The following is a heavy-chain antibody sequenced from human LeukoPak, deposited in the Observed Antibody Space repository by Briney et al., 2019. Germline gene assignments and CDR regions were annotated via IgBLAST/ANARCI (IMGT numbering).Heavy chain of an antibody. Sequence: SETLSLTCTVSGGSISSYYWSWIRQPAGKGLEWIGRIYTSGSTNYNPSLKSRVTMSVDTSKNQFSLKLNSVTAADTAVYYCARHYDSSGYWYYFDYWGQGTLVTVSS. J-gene: IGHJ4*02. CDR3: ARHYDSSGYWYYFDY. CDR1: GGSISSYY. V-gene: IGHV4-4*07. D-gene: IGHD3-22*01. CDR2: IYTSGST.